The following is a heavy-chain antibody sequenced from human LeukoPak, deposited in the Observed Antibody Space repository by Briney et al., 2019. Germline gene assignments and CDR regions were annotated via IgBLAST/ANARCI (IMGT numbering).Heavy chain of an antibody. D-gene: IGHD4-17*01. Sequence: KPSETLSLTCAVYGGSFSGYYWSWIRQPPGKGLEWVGEINHSGSTNYNPSLKSRVTISVDTSKNQFSLKLSSVTAADTAVYYCARGRYDYGDHTGYFDYWGQGTLVTVSS. CDR2: INHSGST. CDR1: GGSFSGYY. J-gene: IGHJ4*02. V-gene: IGHV4-34*01. CDR3: ARGRYDYGDHTGYFDY.